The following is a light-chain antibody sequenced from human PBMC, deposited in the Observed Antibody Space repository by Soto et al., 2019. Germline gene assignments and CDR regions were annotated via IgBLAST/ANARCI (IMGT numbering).Light chain of an antibody. CDR3: HLYSNWPPYT. V-gene: IGKV3-15*01. CDR2: AAS. CDR1: QSVSSK. Sequence: EIVMTQSPATLSVSPGERATLSCRASQSVSSKLAWYQQKPGQAPRLLIYAASTRATGIPARFSGSGSGTEFTLTITSLQSEDFAVYYCHLYSNWPPYTFGQGTKLEIK. J-gene: IGKJ2*01.